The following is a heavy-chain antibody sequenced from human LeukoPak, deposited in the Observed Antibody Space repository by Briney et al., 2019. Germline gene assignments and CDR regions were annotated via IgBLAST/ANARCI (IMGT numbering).Heavy chain of an antibody. V-gene: IGHV4-59*01. J-gene: IGHJ4*02. CDR3: ARYSNIAARFFDY. CDR1: GGSINNCY. Sequence: SSETLSLTCTVSGGSINNCYWSWIRQPPGKGLEWIGWIYYTGSTNYNPSLKSRVTISADTSKNRFSLNLSSVTAADTAVYYCARYSNIAARFFDYWGQGTLVTVSS. D-gene: IGHD6-6*01. CDR2: IYYTGST.